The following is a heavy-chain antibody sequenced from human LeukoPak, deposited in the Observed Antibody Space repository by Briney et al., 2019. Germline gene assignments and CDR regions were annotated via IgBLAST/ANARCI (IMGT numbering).Heavy chain of an antibody. CDR2: ITSSSSAT. CDR1: RFKFGSFS. V-gene: IGHV3-48*04. J-gene: IGHJ4*02. Sequence: GGSLRLSRAASRFKFGSFSMGWVRQAPGKGLEWLSYITSSSSATYYADSLMGRFTISRDNAKNSLYLQINSLRVDDTAVYYCARAIASYGDSAFWGQGTLVTVSS. D-gene: IGHD5-18*01. CDR3: ARAIASYGDSAF.